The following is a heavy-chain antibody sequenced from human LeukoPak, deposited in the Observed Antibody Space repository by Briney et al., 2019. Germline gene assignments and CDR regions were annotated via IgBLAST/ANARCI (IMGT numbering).Heavy chain of an antibody. CDR1: GFTFSSYA. J-gene: IGHJ4*02. D-gene: IGHD3-10*01. V-gene: IGHV3-30-3*01. CDR3: ARGLMVNIDY. Sequence: PGRSLRLSCAASGFTFSSYAMHWVRQAPGKGLEWVAVISYDGSNKYYADSVKGRFTISRDNSKNTLYLQMNSLRAEDTAVYYCARGLMVNIDYWGQGTLVTVSS. CDR2: ISYDGSNK.